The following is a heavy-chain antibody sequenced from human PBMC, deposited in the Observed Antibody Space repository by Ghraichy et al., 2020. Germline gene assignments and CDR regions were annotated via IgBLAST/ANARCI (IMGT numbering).Heavy chain of an antibody. CDR2: INPNSGGT. V-gene: IGHV1-2*02. J-gene: IGHJ3*02. D-gene: IGHD5-12*01. CDR1: GYTFTGYY. CDR3: ARDNSDYDDAFDI. Sequence: ASVKVSCKASGYTFTGYYMHWVRQAPGQGLEWMGWINPNSGGTNYAQKFQGRVTMTRDTSISTAYMELSRLRSDDTAVYYCARDNSDYDDAFDIWGQGTMVTVSS.